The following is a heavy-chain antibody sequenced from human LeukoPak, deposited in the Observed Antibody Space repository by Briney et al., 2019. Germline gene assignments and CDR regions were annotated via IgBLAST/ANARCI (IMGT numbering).Heavy chain of an antibody. Sequence: SETLSLTCTVSGGSISSSSYYWGWIRQPPGKGLEWIGSIYYSGSTYYNPSLKSRVTISVDTSKNQFSLKLSSVTAADTAVYYCARDKAKLWFGELEDYWGQGTLVTVSS. CDR1: GGSISSSSYY. V-gene: IGHV4-39*07. J-gene: IGHJ4*02. D-gene: IGHD3-10*01. CDR3: ARDKAKLWFGELEDY. CDR2: IYYSGST.